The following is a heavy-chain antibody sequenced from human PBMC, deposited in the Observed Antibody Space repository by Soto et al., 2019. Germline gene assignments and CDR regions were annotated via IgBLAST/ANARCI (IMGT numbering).Heavy chain of an antibody. CDR3: AGDGFLYSRGAYYDH. Sequence: QVRLVESGGGAVQPGDSLRLSCAASGFTFSTYALHWVRQAPGKGLEWVAFISYTGANQYYADSVKGRFTVSRDNSKNIASLQMTSLKPEDSAVYYCAGDGFLYSRGAYYDHWGQGALVTVSS. CDR2: ISYTGANQ. D-gene: IGHD4-4*01. J-gene: IGHJ4*02. CDR1: GFTFSTYA. V-gene: IGHV3-30-3*01.